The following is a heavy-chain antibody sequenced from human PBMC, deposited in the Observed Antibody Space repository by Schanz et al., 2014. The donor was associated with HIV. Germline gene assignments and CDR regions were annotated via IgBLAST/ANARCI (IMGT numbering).Heavy chain of an antibody. D-gene: IGHD4-17*01. J-gene: IGHJ6*02. CDR1: GFTFSNYA. Sequence: QVQLVESGGGVVQPGRSLRLSCAVSGFTFSNYAMHWVRQAPGKGLEWVAVISCDGSNKYYADSVKGRFTISRDNSKNTLYLQMNSLRAEDTAVYYCARRDYGDYYYYYGMDVWGQGTTVTVSS. CDR2: ISCDGSNK. V-gene: IGHV3-30-3*01. CDR3: ARRDYGDYYYYYGMDV.